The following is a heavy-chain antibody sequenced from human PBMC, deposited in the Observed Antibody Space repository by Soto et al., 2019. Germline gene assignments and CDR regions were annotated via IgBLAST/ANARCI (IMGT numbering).Heavy chain of an antibody. CDR2: ISAYNGNT. D-gene: IGHD4-17*01. Sequence: QVQLVQSGAEVKKPGASVKVSCKASGYTFTSYGISWVRQAPGQGLEWMGWISAYNGNTNYAQKLQGRVTMTTDTSTSTAYMELRSLRSDDTAVYYCASRTTVTTSHYYYYGMDVWGQGTTVTVSS. CDR1: GYTFTSYG. V-gene: IGHV1-18*01. J-gene: IGHJ6*02. CDR3: ASRTTVTTSHYYYYGMDV.